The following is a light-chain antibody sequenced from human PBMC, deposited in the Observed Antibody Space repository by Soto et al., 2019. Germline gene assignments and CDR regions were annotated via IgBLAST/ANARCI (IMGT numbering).Light chain of an antibody. Sequence: ETLMTQSPATLSVSPGERGTLSCWASQSVNSNFAWYQQKLGKAPRVLIYGASTRATGIPARLSGSGSGTEFTLTIRSLQPDDSATYYCQQYNSYWTFGQGTKVDIK. CDR2: GAS. CDR1: QSVNSN. CDR3: QQYNSYWT. V-gene: IGKV3-15*01. J-gene: IGKJ1*01.